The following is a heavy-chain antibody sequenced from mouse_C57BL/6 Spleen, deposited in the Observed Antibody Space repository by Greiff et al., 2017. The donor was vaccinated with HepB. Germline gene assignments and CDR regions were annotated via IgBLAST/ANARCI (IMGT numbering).Heavy chain of an antibody. J-gene: IGHJ4*01. CDR3: ARGTTVVATGYYYAMDY. Sequence: QVQLQQPGAELVMPGASVKLSCKASGYTFTSYWMHWVKQRPGQGLEWIGEIDPSDSYTNYNQKFKGKSTLTVDKSSSTAYMQLSSLTSEDSVVYYCARGTTVVATGYYYAMDYWGQGTSVTVSS. V-gene: IGHV1-69*01. CDR2: IDPSDSYT. D-gene: IGHD1-1*01. CDR1: GYTFTSYW.